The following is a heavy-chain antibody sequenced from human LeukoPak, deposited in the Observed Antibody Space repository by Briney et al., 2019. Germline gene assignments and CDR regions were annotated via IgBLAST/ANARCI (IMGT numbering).Heavy chain of an antibody. CDR3: ASPPVASVDYYDGSGQDY. D-gene: IGHD3-22*01. CDR2: ISGSGGST. V-gene: IGHV3-23*01. CDR1: GFTFDDYA. J-gene: IGHJ4*02. Sequence: PGGSLRLSCAASGFTFDDYAMHWVRQAPGKGLEWVSGISGSGGSTYYADSVKGRFTISRDNSKNTLYLQMNSLRAEDTAVYYCASPPVASVDYYDGSGQDYWGQGTLVTVSS.